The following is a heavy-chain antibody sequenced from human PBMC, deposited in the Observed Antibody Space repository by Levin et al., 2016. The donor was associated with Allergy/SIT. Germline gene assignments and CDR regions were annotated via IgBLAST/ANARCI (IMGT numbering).Heavy chain of an antibody. D-gene: IGHD3-3*01. J-gene: IGHJ6*03. Sequence: WIRQPPGKGLEWIGSVYYGGSTHYQPSLKGRVTIAVDTSKNQLSLKLTSVTAADTAVYYCARRFLGYLAMDLWGKGTTVTVSS. V-gene: IGHV4-39*01. CDR3: ARRFLGYLAMDL. CDR2: VYYGGST.